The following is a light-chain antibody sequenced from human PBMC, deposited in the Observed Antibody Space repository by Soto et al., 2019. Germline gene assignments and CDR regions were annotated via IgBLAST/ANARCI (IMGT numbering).Light chain of an antibody. CDR1: SSDVGSYNL. CDR2: EVS. Sequence: QSVRTQPASVSGSPGQSITISCTGTSSDVGSYNLVSWYQQHPGKAPKLMIYEVSKRPSGVSNRFSGSKSGNTASLTISGLQAEDEADYYCCSYAGSRTFYVFGTGTKVTVL. CDR3: CSYAGSRTFYV. V-gene: IGLV2-23*02. J-gene: IGLJ1*01.